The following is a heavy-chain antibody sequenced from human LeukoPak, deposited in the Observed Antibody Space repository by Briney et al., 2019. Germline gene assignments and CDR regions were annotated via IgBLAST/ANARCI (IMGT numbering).Heavy chain of an antibody. CDR2: ISSSSTYI. Sequence: PGGSLRLSCAASGFTFSSYSMNWVRQAPGKGLEWVSFISSSSTYIYYADSLKGRFTISRDNAKNTLYLQMNSLRAEDTAVYYCAKLMTYYYDSSGYWGQGTLVTVSS. CDR3: AKLMTYYYDSSGY. V-gene: IGHV3-21*04. J-gene: IGHJ4*02. D-gene: IGHD3-22*01. CDR1: GFTFSSYS.